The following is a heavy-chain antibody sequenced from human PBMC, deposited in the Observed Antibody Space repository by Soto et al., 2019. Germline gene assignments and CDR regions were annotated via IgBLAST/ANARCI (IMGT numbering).Heavy chain of an antibody. D-gene: IGHD6-19*01. J-gene: IGHJ6*03. CDR3: ARGSGSGWYDVLTGYYYYYMDV. CDR1: GYTFTSYD. V-gene: IGHV1-8*01. CDR2: MNPNSGNT. Sequence: ASVKVSCKASGYTFTSYDINWVRQATGQGLEWMGWMNPNSGNTGYAQKFQGRVTMTRNTSISTAYMELSSLRSEDTAVYYCARGSGSGWYDVLTGYYYYYMDVWGKGTTVTVSS.